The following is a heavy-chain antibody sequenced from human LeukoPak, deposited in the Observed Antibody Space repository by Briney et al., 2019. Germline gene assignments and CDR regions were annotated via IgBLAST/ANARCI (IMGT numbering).Heavy chain of an antibody. J-gene: IGHJ4*02. CDR2: IRSIAYGGTT. D-gene: IGHD3-22*01. Sequence: GGSLRLSCTASGFTFGDYAMSWFRQAPGKGLEWVGFIRSIAYGGTTEYAASVKGRFTISRDDSKSTAYLQMNSLKTEDTAVYYCTRDGPKGGYYYDSSGYFTFDYWGQGTLVTVSS. CDR3: TRDGPKGGYYYDSSGYFTFDY. CDR1: GFTFGDYA. V-gene: IGHV3-49*03.